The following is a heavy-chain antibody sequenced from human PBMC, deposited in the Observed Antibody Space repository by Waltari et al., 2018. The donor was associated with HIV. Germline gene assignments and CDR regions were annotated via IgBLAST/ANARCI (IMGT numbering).Heavy chain of an antibody. CDR1: GVIFDDYG. Sequence: EVHLVESGGGLVQPGGSLRLSCAASGVIFDDYGMHWVRQAPGKGLEWISGISWDSGRIGYADSVRGRFTISRDNAKNFVYLQMNSLRGDDTAFYYCARGPLYDWFDPWGQGTLVTVSS. V-gene: IGHV3-9*01. CDR3: ARGPLYDWFDP. CDR2: ISWDSGRI. D-gene: IGHD2-8*01. J-gene: IGHJ5*02.